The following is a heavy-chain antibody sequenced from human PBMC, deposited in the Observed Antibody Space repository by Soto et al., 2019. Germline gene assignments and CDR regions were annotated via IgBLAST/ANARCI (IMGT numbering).Heavy chain of an antibody. Sequence: EVQLLESGGGLVQPGGSLRLSCAASGFTFSSYAMSWVRQAPGKGLEWVSAISGSGGSTYYADSVKGRFTISRDNSKNTLYLQMNSLRAEDTAVDYCTSTKVAGAGPDHWGQGTLVTVSS. CDR1: GFTFSSYA. V-gene: IGHV3-23*01. CDR2: ISGSGGST. J-gene: IGHJ4*02. CDR3: TSTKVAGAGPDH. D-gene: IGHD6-19*01.